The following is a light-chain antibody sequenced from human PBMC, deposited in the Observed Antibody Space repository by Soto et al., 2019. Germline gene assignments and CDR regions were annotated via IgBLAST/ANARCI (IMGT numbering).Light chain of an antibody. CDR1: SSDVGGYNY. V-gene: IGLV2-11*01. CDR2: RNT. Sequence: QSALTQPRSVSGSPGQSVTISCTGTSSDVGGYNYVSWYQQHPGKAPKLLIYRNTYRPSGVPDRFSGSRSATSASLTITGLQAEDEADYYCQSYDRSLSGSFFGTGTKVTVL. CDR3: QSYDRSLSGSF. J-gene: IGLJ1*01.